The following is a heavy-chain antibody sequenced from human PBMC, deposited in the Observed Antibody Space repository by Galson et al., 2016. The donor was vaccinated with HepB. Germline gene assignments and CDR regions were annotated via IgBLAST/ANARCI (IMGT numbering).Heavy chain of an antibody. Sequence: SLRLSCAASGFTFSSYAMMWVRQTPGKGLEWVSSISGSGRITYYADPVRGRFTISRDNSKSTLYLAMNSLRAEDTAVYYCATDNLAYCGADCYSWGQGTRVTVSS. CDR2: ISGSGRIT. V-gene: IGHV3-23*01. CDR3: ATDNLAYCGADCYS. D-gene: IGHD2-21*02. CDR1: GFTFSSYA. J-gene: IGHJ5*02.